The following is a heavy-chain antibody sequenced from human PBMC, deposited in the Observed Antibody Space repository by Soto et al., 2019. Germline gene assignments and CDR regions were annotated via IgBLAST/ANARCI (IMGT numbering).Heavy chain of an antibody. CDR1: GFTFSSYG. J-gene: IGHJ4*02. CDR2: IWYDGSNK. V-gene: IGHV3-33*01. Sequence: PGGSLRLSCAASGFTFSSYGMHWVRQAPGKGLEWVAVIWYDGSNKYYADSVKGRFTISRDNSKNTLYLQMNSLRAEDTAVYYCARDELAGYYMGYFDYWGQGTLVTVSS. D-gene: IGHD3-9*01. CDR3: ARDELAGYYMGYFDY.